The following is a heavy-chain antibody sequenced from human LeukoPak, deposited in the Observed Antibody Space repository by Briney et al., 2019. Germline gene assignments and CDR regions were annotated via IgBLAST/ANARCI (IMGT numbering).Heavy chain of an antibody. CDR3: ARGRERDYNSWFDP. CDR2: INHSGST. CDR1: GGSFSGYY. V-gene: IGHV4-34*01. D-gene: IGHD4-4*01. Sequence: SETLSLTCAVYGGSFSGYYWSWIRQPPGKGLEWIGEINHSGSTNYNPSLKSRVTISVDTSKNQFSLKLSSVTAADTAVYYCARGRERDYNSWFDPWGQGTLVTVSS. J-gene: IGHJ5*02.